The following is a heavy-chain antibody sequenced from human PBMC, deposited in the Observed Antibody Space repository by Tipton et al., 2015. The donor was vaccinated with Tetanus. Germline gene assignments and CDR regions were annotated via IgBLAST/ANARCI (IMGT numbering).Heavy chain of an antibody. D-gene: IGHD3-22*01. Sequence: TLSLTCTVSGGSISSYYWSWIRQPPGKGLEWIGYIYYSGSTNYNLSLKSRVTISVDTSKNQFSLKLSSVTAADTAVYYCAGAAGYYDSSGPPGYWGQGTLVTVSS. J-gene: IGHJ4*02. CDR1: GGSISSYY. CDR2: IYYSGST. V-gene: IGHV4-59*01. CDR3: AGAAGYYDSSGPPGY.